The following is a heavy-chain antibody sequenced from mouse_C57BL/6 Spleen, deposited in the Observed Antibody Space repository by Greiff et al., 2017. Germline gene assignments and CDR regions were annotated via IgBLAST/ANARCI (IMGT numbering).Heavy chain of an antibody. D-gene: IGHD1-1*01. V-gene: IGHV1-22*01. CDR3: ARCPLYYFDY. J-gene: IGHJ2*01. CDR1: GYTFTDYN. Sequence: VQLQQSGPELVKPGASVKMSCKASGYTFTDYNMHWVKQSPGKSLEWIGYINPNNGGTSYNQKFKGKATLTVNTSSSTAYMELRSLTSEDSAVYYCARCPLYYFDYWGQGTTLTVSS. CDR2: INPNNGGT.